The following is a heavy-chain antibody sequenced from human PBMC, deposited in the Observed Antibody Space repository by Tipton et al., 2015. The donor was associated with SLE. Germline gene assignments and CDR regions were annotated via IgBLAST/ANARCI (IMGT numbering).Heavy chain of an antibody. CDR3: ASGWIQLWLDY. D-gene: IGHD5-18*01. J-gene: IGHJ4*02. CDR1: GGSISSSSYY. Sequence: GSLRLSCTVSGGSISSSSYYWGWIRQPPGKGLEWIGSIYYSGGTYYNPSLKSRVTISVDTSKNQFSLKLSSVTAADTAVYYCASGWIQLWLDYWGQGTLVTVSS. V-gene: IGHV4-39*07. CDR2: IYYSGGT.